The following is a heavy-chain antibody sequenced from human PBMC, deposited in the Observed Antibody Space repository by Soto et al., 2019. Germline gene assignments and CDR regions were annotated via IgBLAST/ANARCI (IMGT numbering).Heavy chain of an antibody. Sequence: PGGSLRLSCAASGFTFSSYGMHWVRQAPGKGLEWVAVISYDGSNKYYADSVKGRFTISRDNSKNTLYLQMNSLRAEDTAVYYCAKEMIVGAYYYYYGMDVWGQGTTVTVSS. D-gene: IGHD1-26*01. CDR1: GFTFSSYG. J-gene: IGHJ6*02. CDR2: ISYDGSNK. CDR3: AKEMIVGAYYYYYGMDV. V-gene: IGHV3-30*18.